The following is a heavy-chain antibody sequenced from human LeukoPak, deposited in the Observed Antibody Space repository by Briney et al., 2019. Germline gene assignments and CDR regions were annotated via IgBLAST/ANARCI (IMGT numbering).Heavy chain of an antibody. Sequence: PGGSLRLSCAASGFTFSSYSMNWVRQAPGKGLEWVSSISSSSSYIHYADSVKGRFTISRDNAKNSLYLQMNSLRAEDTAVYYCARDRRSRYYFDYWGQGTLVTVSS. J-gene: IGHJ4*02. CDR3: ARDRRSRYYFDY. V-gene: IGHV3-21*01. CDR1: GFTFSSYS. D-gene: IGHD6-13*01. CDR2: ISSSSSYI.